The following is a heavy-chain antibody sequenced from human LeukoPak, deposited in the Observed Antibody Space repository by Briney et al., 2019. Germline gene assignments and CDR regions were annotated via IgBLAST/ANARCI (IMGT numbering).Heavy chain of an antibody. V-gene: IGHV3-74*01. CDR1: GFTLSSYW. D-gene: IGHD5-12*01. CDR3: AKRPSGYDLARYFDS. CDR2: INNDGAST. Sequence: GGSLRLSCATSGFTLSSYWMHWVRQVPGKGLEWLSRINNDGASTSYADSVKGRFTISRDNAKNTLYLQMNSLRAEDTAVYYCAKRPSGYDLARYFDSWGQGTLVTVSS. J-gene: IGHJ4*02.